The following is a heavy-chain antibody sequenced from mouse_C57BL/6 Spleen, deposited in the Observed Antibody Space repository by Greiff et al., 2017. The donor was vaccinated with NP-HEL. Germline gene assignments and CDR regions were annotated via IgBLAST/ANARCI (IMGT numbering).Heavy chain of an antibody. Sequence: EVQLQQSGPVLVKPGASVKMSCKASGYTFTDYYMNWVKQSHGKSLEWIGVINPYNGGTSYNQKFKGKATLTVDKSSRTAYMELNSLTSEDSAVYYCARGVYYDFDYWGQGTTLTVSS. J-gene: IGHJ2*01. V-gene: IGHV1-19*01. CDR1: GYTFTDYY. D-gene: IGHD2-4*01. CDR3: ARGVYYDFDY. CDR2: INPYNGGT.